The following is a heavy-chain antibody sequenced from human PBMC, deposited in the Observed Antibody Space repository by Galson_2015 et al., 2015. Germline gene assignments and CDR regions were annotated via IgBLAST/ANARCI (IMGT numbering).Heavy chain of an antibody. Sequence: SLRLSCAASGFTFRNSGMHWVRQVPGKGLVWVARITPDGTSKTYADSVKGRFTISRDNAKKTLFLQMNSLRAEDTDVYYCAQDRSRMTTSVPSTWFDPWGQGPLVT. CDR3: AQDRSRMTTSVPSTWFDP. V-gene: IGHV3-74*03. J-gene: IGHJ5*02. CDR1: GFTFRNSG. D-gene: IGHD1-1*01. CDR2: ITPDGTSK.